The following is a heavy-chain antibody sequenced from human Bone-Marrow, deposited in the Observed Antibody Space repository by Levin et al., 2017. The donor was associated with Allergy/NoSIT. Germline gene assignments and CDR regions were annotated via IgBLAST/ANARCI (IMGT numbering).Heavy chain of an antibody. CDR3: AKDLWSVVRYFDWLPHTNYYYGMDG. CDR2: ISYDGSNK. D-gene: IGHD3-9*01. CDR1: GFTFSSYG. V-gene: IGHV3-30*18. Sequence: GGSLRLSCAASGFTFSSYGMHWVRQAPGKGLEWVAVISYDGSNKYYADSVKGRFTISRDNSKNTLYLQMNSLRAEDTAVYYCAKDLWSVVRYFDWLPHTNYYYGMDGWGQGTTVTVSS. J-gene: IGHJ6*02.